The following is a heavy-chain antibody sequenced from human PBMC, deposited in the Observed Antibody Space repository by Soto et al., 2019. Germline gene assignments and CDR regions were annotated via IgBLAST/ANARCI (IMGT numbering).Heavy chain of an antibody. CDR1: GFTFSSYS. D-gene: IGHD3-16*01. CDR2: ISSSSSYI. J-gene: IGHJ3*02. CDR3: ARDWALWGGSTATVGFDI. Sequence: GGSLRLSCAASGFTFSSYSMNWVRQAPGKGLEWVSSISSSSSYIYYADSVKGRFTISRDNAKNSLYLQMNSLRAEDTAVYYCARDWALWGGSTATVGFDIWGQGTMVTVS. V-gene: IGHV3-21*01.